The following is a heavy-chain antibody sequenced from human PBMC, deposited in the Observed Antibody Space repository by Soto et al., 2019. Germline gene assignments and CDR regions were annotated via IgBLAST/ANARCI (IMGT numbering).Heavy chain of an antibody. D-gene: IGHD6-19*01. CDR3: ARGAYSSGWFDY. CDR2: IYYSGST. J-gene: IGHJ4*02. CDR1: GGPISSGGYY. V-gene: IGHV4-31*03. Sequence: SETLSLTCTVSGGPISSGGYYWSWIRQHPGKGLEWIGYIYYSGSTYYNPSLKSRVTISVDTSKNQFSLKLSSVTAADTAVYYCARGAYSSGWFDYWGQGTLVTVSS.